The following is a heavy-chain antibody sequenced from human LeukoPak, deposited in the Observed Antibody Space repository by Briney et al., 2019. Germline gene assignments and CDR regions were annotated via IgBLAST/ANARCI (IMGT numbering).Heavy chain of an antibody. Sequence: GGSLRLSCAASGFTFDDYAMHWVRQAPGKGLEWVSGISWNSGSIGYADSVKGRFTISRDNAKNSLYLQMNSLGAEDTALYYCAKGKYYFDYWGQGTLVTVSS. CDR3: AKGKYYFDY. CDR2: ISWNSGSI. CDR1: GFTFDDYA. J-gene: IGHJ4*02. V-gene: IGHV3-9*01.